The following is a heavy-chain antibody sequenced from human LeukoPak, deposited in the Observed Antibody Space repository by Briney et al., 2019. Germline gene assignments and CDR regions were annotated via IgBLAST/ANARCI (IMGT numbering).Heavy chain of an antibody. V-gene: IGHV4-38-2*01. CDR1: GYSISRGYY. Sequence: SETLSLTCAVSGYSISRGYYWGWIGQPPGKGLEWIGSIYHSGSTYYNPSLKSRVTISVDTSNIQFSLKLSSVTAAYTAVYYCLAISSWYYFDYWGQGTLVTVSS. D-gene: IGHD6-13*01. CDR2: IYHSGST. J-gene: IGHJ4*02. CDR3: LAISSWYYFDY.